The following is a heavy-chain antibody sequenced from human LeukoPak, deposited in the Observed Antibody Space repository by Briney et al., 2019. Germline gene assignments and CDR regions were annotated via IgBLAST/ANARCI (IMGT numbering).Heavy chain of an antibody. D-gene: IGHD3-10*01. CDR3: ARPPYGSGSYYRV. Sequence: SETLSLTCTVSGGFISSYYWSWIRQPPGKGLEWIGYIYYSGSTNYNPSLKSRVTISVDTSKNQFSLKLSSVTAADTAVYYCARPPYGSGSYYRVWGQGTLVTVSS. CDR2: IYYSGST. V-gene: IGHV4-59*12. J-gene: IGHJ4*02. CDR1: GGFISSYY.